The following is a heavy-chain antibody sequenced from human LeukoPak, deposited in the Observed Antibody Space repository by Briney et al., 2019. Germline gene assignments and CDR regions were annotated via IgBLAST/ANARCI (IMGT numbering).Heavy chain of an antibody. J-gene: IGHJ6*03. CDR2: IYTSGST. V-gene: IGHV4-4*07. CDR3: ARDGKATVVKDYYYYYYMDV. Sequence: PSETLSLTCTVSGGSISSYYWSWIRQPAGKGLEWIGRIYTSGSTNYNPSLKSRVTISVDTSKNQFSLKLSSVTAADTAVYYCARDGKATVVKDYYYYYYMDVWGKGTTVTVSS. D-gene: IGHD4-23*01. CDR1: GGSISSYY.